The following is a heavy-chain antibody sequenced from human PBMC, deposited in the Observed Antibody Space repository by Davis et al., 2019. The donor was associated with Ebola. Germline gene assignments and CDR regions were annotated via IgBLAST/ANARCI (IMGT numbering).Heavy chain of an antibody. J-gene: IGHJ5*02. CDR3: ARQSDWFDP. V-gene: IGHV4-39*01. CDR1: GGSISSGSYY. Sequence: SETLSLTCTVSGGSISSGSYYWGWIRQPPGKGLEWIGSIYYSGSTYYNPSLKSRVTISVDTSKNQFSLKLSSVTAADTAVYYCARQSDWFDPWGQGTLVTVSS. CDR2: IYYSGST.